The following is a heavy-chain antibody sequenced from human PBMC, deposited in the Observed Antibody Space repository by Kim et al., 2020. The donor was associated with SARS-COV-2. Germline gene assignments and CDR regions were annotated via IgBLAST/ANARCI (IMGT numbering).Heavy chain of an antibody. Sequence: GGSLRLSCAASGFTFSNAWMSWVRQAPGKGLEWVGRIKSKTDGGTTDYAAPVKGRFTISRDDSKNTLYLQMNSLKTEDTAVYYCTTPSAGYYYYYGMDVWGQGTTVTVSS. CDR3: TTPSAGYYYYYGMDV. D-gene: IGHD6-19*01. CDR2: IKSKTDGGTT. CDR1: GFTFSNAW. J-gene: IGHJ6*02. V-gene: IGHV3-15*01.